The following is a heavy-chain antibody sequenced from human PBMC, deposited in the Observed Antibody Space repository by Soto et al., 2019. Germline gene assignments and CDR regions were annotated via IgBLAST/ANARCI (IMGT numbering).Heavy chain of an antibody. CDR2: IYYSGST. V-gene: IGHV4-59*01. CDR3: ARVKRSSGYYSRAPLYHAFDI. J-gene: IGHJ3*02. D-gene: IGHD3-22*01. CDR1: VIAIRSSH. Sequence: PSETLSLTCTVSVIAIRSSHWSRIRQAPGTGLECIGYIYYSGSTNYNPSLKSRVTTSVDTPKHQFSLKLSSVTAADTAVYYCARVKRSSGYYSRAPLYHAFDIWGQGAMVTVSS.